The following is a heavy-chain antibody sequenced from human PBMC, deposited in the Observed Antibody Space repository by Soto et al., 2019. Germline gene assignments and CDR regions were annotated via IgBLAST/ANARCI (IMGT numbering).Heavy chain of an antibody. CDR1: GGSISSSSYY. V-gene: IGHV4-39*01. J-gene: IGHJ5*02. CDR3: ARQRAIYSSSWFDP. D-gene: IGHD6-13*01. CDR2: IYYSGST. Sequence: TSETLSLTCTVSGGSISSSSYYWGWIRQPPGKGLEWIGSIYYSGSTYYNPSLKSRVTISVDTSKNQFSLKLSSVTAADTAVYYCARQRAIYSSSWFDPWGQGALVTVSS.